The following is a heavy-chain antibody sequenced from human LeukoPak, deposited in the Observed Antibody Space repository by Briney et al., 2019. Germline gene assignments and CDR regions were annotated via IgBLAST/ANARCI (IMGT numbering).Heavy chain of an antibody. CDR1: GFTFSSYW. CDR2: IKEDGSQK. Sequence: GGSLRLSCAASGFTFSSYWMHCVRRAPGKGLEWVANIKEDGSQKYFVDSVKGRFTISRDNAKNSLYLQMNSLRAEDTAVYYCARESGRITMVRGLDMDVWGKGTTVTVSS. CDR3: ARESGRITMVRGLDMDV. J-gene: IGHJ6*04. D-gene: IGHD3-10*01. V-gene: IGHV3-7*03.